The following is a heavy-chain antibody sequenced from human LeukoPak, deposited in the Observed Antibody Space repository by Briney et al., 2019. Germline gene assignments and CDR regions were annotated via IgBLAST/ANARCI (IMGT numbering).Heavy chain of an antibody. CDR1: GFTFSSSA. V-gene: IGHV3-23*01. Sequence: TGGSLRLSCVASGFTFSSSAMTWVRQAPGEGLEWVSAISGGGGSTCYADSVRGRFTISRDNSRDTLSLQMHSLRAEDTAVYYCAKGTGYTSSSGSVLDYWGQGTLVTVSS. CDR3: AKGTGYTSSSGSVLDY. J-gene: IGHJ4*02. CDR2: ISGGGGST. D-gene: IGHD6-6*01.